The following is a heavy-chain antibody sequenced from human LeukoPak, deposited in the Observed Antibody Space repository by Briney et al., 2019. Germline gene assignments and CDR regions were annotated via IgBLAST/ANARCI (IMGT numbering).Heavy chain of an antibody. V-gene: IGHV4-39*01. D-gene: IGHD3-22*01. J-gene: IGHJ4*02. CDR2: MYYSGST. Sequence: PSETLSLTCTVSSGSISSIGYYWGWIRQPPGKGLEWIGSMYYSGSTYFNPSLKSRVTISVDTSKNQFSLKLSSVTAADTAVYYCARALPEGDYYGSSGYWYFDYWGQGTLVTVSS. CDR1: SGSISSIGYY. CDR3: ARALPEGDYYGSSGYWYFDY.